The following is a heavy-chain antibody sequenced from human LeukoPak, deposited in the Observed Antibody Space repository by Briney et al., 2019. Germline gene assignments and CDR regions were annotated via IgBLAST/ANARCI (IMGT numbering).Heavy chain of an antibody. D-gene: IGHD3-3*02. CDR1: GYKFPDYW. V-gene: IGHV5-51*01. Sequence: GESLKISCKGSGYKFPDYWIAWARQMPGRGLECMGIIYPGDSETTYNPSFQGHVTISADKSTNTAYLQWNSLKASDSGMYYCARRLAEWQSWFDPWGQGTPVTVSS. J-gene: IGHJ5*02. CDR3: ARRLAEWQSWFDP. CDR2: IYPGDSET.